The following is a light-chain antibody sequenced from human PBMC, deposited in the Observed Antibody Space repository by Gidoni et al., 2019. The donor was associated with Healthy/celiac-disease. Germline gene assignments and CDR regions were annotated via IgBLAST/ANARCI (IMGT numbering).Light chain of an antibody. CDR1: SSDVGSYNL. CDR2: EGS. Sequence: QSALTQPASVSGSPGQSITISCNGTSSDVGSYNLVSWYQQHPGKAPKLMIYEGSKRLSGVSNRFSGSKSGNTASLTSSGIQAEDEADYYCCSYAGSSTFHVVFGGGTKLTVL. CDR3: CSYAGSSTFHVV. J-gene: IGLJ2*01. V-gene: IGLV2-23*03.